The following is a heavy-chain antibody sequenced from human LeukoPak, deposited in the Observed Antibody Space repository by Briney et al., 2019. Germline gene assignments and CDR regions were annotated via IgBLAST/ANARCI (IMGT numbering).Heavy chain of an antibody. J-gene: IGHJ4*02. CDR3: AKSYNGYESKPDY. V-gene: IGHV3-23*01. CDR1: GFTFSSYA. Sequence: PGGSQRLSCAASGFTFSSYAMSWVRQAPGKGLEWVSSISNSGGRTFYTDSVKGRFTISRDNSKITLYLQMNSLRAEDTAVYYCAKSYNGYESKPDYWGQGTLVTVSS. D-gene: IGHD5-12*01. CDR2: ISNSGGRT.